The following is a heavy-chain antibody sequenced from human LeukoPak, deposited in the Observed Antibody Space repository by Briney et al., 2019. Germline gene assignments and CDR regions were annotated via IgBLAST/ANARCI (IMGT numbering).Heavy chain of an antibody. J-gene: IGHJ6*02. Sequence: TSETLSLTCAAYGGSFSGYYWGWIRQPPGRGLEWIGEINHSGATNYNPSLKSRVTVSVDTSKNQFSLKLSSVTAADTAVYYCARGFIVVVVAARFTYYYGMDVWVQGTTVTVSS. D-gene: IGHD2-15*01. CDR2: INHSGAT. V-gene: IGHV4-34*01. CDR3: ARGFIVVVVAARFTYYYGMDV. CDR1: GGSFSGYY.